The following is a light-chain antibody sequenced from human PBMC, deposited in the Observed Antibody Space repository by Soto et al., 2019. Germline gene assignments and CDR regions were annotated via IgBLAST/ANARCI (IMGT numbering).Light chain of an antibody. CDR2: RNN. J-gene: IGLJ1*01. Sequence: QSLLTPPPPTSGTPRRRGNLSFSWSSPQIGSNYVYWYQRLPGTAPKLLIYRNNQRPSGVPDRFSGSKSGTSASLAISGLRSEDEADYYCAAWDDSLSGFYVFGTGTKVTVL. CDR1: SPQIGSNY. V-gene: IGLV1-47*01. CDR3: AAWDDSLSGFYV.